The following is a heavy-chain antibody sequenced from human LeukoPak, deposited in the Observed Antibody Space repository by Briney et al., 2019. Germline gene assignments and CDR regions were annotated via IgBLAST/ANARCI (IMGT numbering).Heavy chain of an antibody. CDR1: GFSFGTYN. CDR3: ARVYATSRYDAFDV. CDR2: ISLSSTTI. Sequence: GGSLRPSCAASGFSFGTYNMNWVRQAPGKGLEWISYISLSSTTIHYADSVKRRFTTSRDNAKNSLYLQMSSLRDEDTALYFCARVYATSRYDAFDVWGQGTLVTVSS. D-gene: IGHD2-8*01. J-gene: IGHJ3*01. V-gene: IGHV3-48*02.